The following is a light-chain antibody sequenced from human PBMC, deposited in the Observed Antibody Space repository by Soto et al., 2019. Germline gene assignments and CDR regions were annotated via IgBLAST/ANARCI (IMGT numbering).Light chain of an antibody. CDR1: QDISNY. CDR2: DAS. CDR3: LQFHNLPN. J-gene: IGKJ4*01. V-gene: IGKV1-33*01. Sequence: DIQMTHSPSSLSASVLYIVTITCHSSQDISNYLNWYQHKPGKAPKILIYDASTLETGVPSRFSGSGSGTDFTFTISSLQPEDIATYYCLQFHNLPNFGGGTKVDIK.